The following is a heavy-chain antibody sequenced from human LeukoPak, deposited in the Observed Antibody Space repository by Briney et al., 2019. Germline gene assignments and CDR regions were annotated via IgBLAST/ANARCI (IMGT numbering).Heavy chain of an antibody. Sequence: PGKSLRLSCAASGFTFSGYPIHWVRQAPGKGLEWVANISLDGSQKYYVDSVKGRFTISRDNAENSLYLQMNSLRAEDTALYYCARKRPNYFDYWGQGTLVTVSS. CDR2: ISLDGSQK. CDR3: ARKRPNYFDY. J-gene: IGHJ4*02. V-gene: IGHV3-7*01. CDR1: GFTFSGYP.